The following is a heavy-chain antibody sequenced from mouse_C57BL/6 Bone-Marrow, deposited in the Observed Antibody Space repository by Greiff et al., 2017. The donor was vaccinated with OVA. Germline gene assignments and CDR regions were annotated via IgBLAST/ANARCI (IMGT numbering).Heavy chain of an antibody. CDR2: INPNNGGT. D-gene: IGHD1-1*01. J-gene: IGHJ2*01. CDR3: ARHYGSRRYYFDY. Sequence: EVQLQQSGPELVKPGASVKISCKASGYTFTDYYMNWVKQSHGKSLEWIGDINPNNGGTSYNQKFKGKATLTVDKSSSTAYMELRSLTSEDSAVYYCARHYGSRRYYFDYWGQGTTLTVSS. CDR1: GYTFTDYY. V-gene: IGHV1-26*01.